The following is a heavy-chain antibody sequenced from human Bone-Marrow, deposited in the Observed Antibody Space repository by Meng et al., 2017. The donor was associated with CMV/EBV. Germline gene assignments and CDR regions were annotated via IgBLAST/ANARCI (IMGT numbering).Heavy chain of an antibody. V-gene: IGHV1-2*02. CDR1: GGTFSSYA. Sequence: ASVKVSCKASGGTFSSYAISWVRQAPGQGLEWMGWINPNSGGTNYAQKFQGRVTMTRDTSISTAYMELSRLRSDDTAVYYCARVSVDIVVVPAVNYYYYGMDVWGQGNTVTISS. CDR3: ARVSVDIVVVPAVNYYYYGMDV. CDR2: INPNSGGT. J-gene: IGHJ6*02. D-gene: IGHD2-2*03.